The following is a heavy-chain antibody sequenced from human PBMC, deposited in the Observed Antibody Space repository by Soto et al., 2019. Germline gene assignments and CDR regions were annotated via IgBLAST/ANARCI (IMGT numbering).Heavy chain of an antibody. Sequence: ESGGGVVQPGRSLRLSCAASGFTFSSYGMHWVRQAPGKGLEWVAVISYDGSNKYYADSVKGRFTISRDNSKNTLYLQMNSLRAEDTAVYYCAKDLIAAARRFCMDVWGQGTTVTVSS. V-gene: IGHV3-30*18. CDR2: ISYDGSNK. J-gene: IGHJ6*02. D-gene: IGHD6-13*01. CDR3: AKDLIAAARRFCMDV. CDR1: GFTFSSYG.